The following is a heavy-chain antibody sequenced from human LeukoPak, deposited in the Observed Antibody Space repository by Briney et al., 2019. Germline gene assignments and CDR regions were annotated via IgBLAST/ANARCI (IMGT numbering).Heavy chain of an antibody. V-gene: IGHV4-4*07. CDR1: GGSISSYY. CDR2: IYSTGGT. D-gene: IGHD6-13*01. Sequence: SETLSLTCTVSGGSISSYYWSWIRQPAGKGLEWIGRIYSTGGTNYNPSLKSRVTMSVDTSKNQCSLRRRSVTAADTAVYYCARQIASAGTAGFDFWGQGALVTVSS. CDR3: ARQIASAGTAGFDF. J-gene: IGHJ4*02.